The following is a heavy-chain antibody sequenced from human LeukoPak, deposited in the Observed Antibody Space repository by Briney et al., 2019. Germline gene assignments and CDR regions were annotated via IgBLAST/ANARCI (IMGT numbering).Heavy chain of an antibody. J-gene: IGHJ4*02. V-gene: IGHV1-18*01. CDR2: ISAYNGNT. D-gene: IGHD2-2*02. CDR1: GYTFTSYG. Sequence: ASVKVSCKASGYTFTSYGISWVRQAPGQGLEWMGWISAYNGNTNYAQKLQGRVTMTTDTSTSTAYMELRSLRSDDTAVYYCARVFSKLLYGDYFDYWGQGTLVTVSS. CDR3: ARVFSKLLYGDYFDY.